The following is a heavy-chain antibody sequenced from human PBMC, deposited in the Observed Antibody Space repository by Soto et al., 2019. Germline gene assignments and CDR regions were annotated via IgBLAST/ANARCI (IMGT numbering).Heavy chain of an antibody. CDR1: QFAFPTYA. J-gene: IGHJ4*02. D-gene: IGHD3-3*01. Sequence: EVQLLESGGGLVQPGGSLWLSCAASQFAFPTYAMAWVRQAPGKGLEWVSAITASGASTYYTDSVKGRFTISRDNSKNTLYLQMNSLRADDTALYYCATELRYLEWFTRPDYWGQGTLVTVST. V-gene: IGHV3-23*01. CDR2: ITASGAST. CDR3: ATELRYLEWFTRPDY.